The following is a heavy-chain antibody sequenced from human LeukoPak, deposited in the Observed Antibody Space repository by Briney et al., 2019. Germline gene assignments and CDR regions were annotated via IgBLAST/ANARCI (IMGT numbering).Heavy chain of an antibody. D-gene: IGHD5-12*01. J-gene: IGHJ4*02. CDR3: ARGLRSFDY. Sequence: GGSLRLSCTASGFTFGDYAMSWVRQAPGKGLEWVSYISSSSSTIYYADSVKGRFTISRDNAKNSLYLQMNSLRAEDTAVYYCARGLRSFDYWGQGTLVTVSS. CDR1: GFTFGDYA. V-gene: IGHV3-48*04. CDR2: ISSSSSTI.